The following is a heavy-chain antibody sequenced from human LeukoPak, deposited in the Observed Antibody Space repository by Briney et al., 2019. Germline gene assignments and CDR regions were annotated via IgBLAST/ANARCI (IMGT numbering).Heavy chain of an antibody. V-gene: IGHV4-39*01. CDR1: GGSISSSSYY. Sequence: SETLSLTCTVSGGSISSSSYYWGWIRQPPGKGLEWIGSIYYSGSTYYSPSLKSRVTISVDTSKNQFSLKLSSVTAADTAVYYCARIDSSIAAHWGQGTLVTVSS. J-gene: IGHJ1*01. D-gene: IGHD6-6*01. CDR2: IYYSGST. CDR3: ARIDSSIAAH.